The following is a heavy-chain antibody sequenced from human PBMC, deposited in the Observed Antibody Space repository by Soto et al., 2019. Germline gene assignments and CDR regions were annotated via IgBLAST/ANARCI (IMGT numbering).Heavy chain of an antibody. Sequence: QLQLQESGPGLVKPSETLSLTCTVSGGSISSSSYYWGWIRQPPGKGLEWIGSIYYSGSTYYNPSLKSRVTISVDTSKNQFSLKLSSVTAADTAVYYCARLGGELRFLEAGAFDLWGQGTMVTVSS. CDR1: GGSISSSSYY. V-gene: IGHV4-39*01. CDR3: ARLGGELRFLEAGAFDL. J-gene: IGHJ3*01. D-gene: IGHD3-3*01. CDR2: IYYSGST.